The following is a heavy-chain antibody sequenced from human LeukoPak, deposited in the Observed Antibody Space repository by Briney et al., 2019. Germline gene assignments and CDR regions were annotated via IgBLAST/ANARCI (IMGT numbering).Heavy chain of an antibody. CDR2: ITWDGSST. CDR1: GFSFDDFA. Sequence: GGSLRLSCAVSGFSFDDFAMHWVRQAPGRGLEWVSLITWDGSSTYYADSVKGRFTISRDNNINSLFLQMNSLRTEDTAFYYCAKDMDGWYLFQALEYWGQGTLVTVSS. D-gene: IGHD6-19*01. CDR3: AKDMDGWYLFQALEY. J-gene: IGHJ4*02. V-gene: IGHV3-43D*03.